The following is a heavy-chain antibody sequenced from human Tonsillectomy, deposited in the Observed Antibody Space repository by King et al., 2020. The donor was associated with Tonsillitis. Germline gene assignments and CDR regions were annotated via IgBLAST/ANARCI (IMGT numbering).Heavy chain of an antibody. Sequence: VQLQQWGAGLLKPSETLSLTCAVYGGSFSGYYWSWIRQPPGKGLEWIGEINHSGSTNYNPSLKSRVTISVDTSKNQFSLKLRSVTAADTAVYYCASLGRLRYFDWSPTRAGYFQHWGQGTLVTVSS. D-gene: IGHD3-9*01. J-gene: IGHJ1*01. V-gene: IGHV4-34*01. CDR1: GGSFSGYY. CDR2: INHSGST. CDR3: ASLGRLRYFDWSPTRAGYFQH.